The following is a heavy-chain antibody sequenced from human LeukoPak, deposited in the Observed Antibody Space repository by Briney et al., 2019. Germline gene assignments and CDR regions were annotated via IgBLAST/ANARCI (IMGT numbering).Heavy chain of an antibody. CDR2: IIPIFGTA. CDR3: ARRSGGARSFDY. Sequence: SVKVSCKAPGGTFISYAISWVRQAPGQGLEWMGGIIPIFGTANYAQKFQGRVTITADESTSTAYMELSSLRSEDTAVYYCARRSGGARSFDYWGQGTLVTVSS. CDR1: GGTFISYA. V-gene: IGHV1-69*13. D-gene: IGHD3-10*01. J-gene: IGHJ4*02.